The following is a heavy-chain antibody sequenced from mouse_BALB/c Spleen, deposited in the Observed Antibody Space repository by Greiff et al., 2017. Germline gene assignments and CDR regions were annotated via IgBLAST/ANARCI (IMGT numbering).Heavy chain of an antibody. V-gene: IGHV2-6-2*01. CDR1: GFSLTSYG. CDR3: ARQEFYYGNYVGAMDY. CDR2: IWSDGST. D-gene: IGHD2-1*01. J-gene: IGHJ4*01. Sequence: QVQLQQSGPDLVAPSQSLSITCTVSGFSLTSYGVHWVRQPPGKGLEWLVVIWSDGSTTYNSALKSRLSISKDNSKSQVFLKMNSLQTDDTAMYYCARQEFYYGNYVGAMDYWGQGTSVTVSS.